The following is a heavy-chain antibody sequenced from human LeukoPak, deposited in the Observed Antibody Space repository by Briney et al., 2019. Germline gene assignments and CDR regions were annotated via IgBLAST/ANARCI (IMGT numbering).Heavy chain of an antibody. CDR3: ATRNLFTRGDDY. V-gene: IGHV4-39*01. CDR1: GGSITSDKFY. CDR2: FYYSGKT. J-gene: IGHJ4*02. Sequence: SETLSLTCTVSGGSITSDKFYWGWIRQPPGKGLEWIGSFYYSGKTYYNPSLKGRVTISVDTSKSQFSLKLTSVTAADTAVYYCATRNLFTRGDDYWSPGTLVTVSS. D-gene: IGHD3-16*01.